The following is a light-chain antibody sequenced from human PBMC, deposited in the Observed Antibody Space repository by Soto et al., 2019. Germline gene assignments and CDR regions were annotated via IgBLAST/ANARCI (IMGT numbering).Light chain of an antibody. V-gene: IGKV3-15*01. Sequence: EIVMTQSPATLSVSPGERATLSCRASQSVSSNLAWYQQKPGQAPRLLMYGASTRAPGIPARFSGSGSGTEFTLTISSLQSEDVAVYYCQQYDNGPRTFGQGTKVEIK. CDR1: QSVSSN. CDR3: QQYDNGPRT. CDR2: GAS. J-gene: IGKJ1*01.